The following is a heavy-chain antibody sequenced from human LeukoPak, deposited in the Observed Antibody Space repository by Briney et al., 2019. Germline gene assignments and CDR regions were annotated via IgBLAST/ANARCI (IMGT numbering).Heavy chain of an antibody. J-gene: IGHJ4*02. CDR2: IYYSGIT. CDR1: GGSSETYY. D-gene: IGHD6-13*01. V-gene: IGHV4-59*01. Sequence: SEILSLTCSVSGGSSETYYWNWLRQPPGKGLEWIANIYYSGITSYNPSLRSRVTMSVDTSTNQVSLNLNSVTAADTAVYYCAASGGYSSSWSLWGQGTLVTVSS. CDR3: AASGGYSSSWSL.